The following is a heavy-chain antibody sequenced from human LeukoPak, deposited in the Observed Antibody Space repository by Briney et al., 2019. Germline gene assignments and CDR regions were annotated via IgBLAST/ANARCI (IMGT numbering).Heavy chain of an antibody. CDR3: ARHPDGSLSLDY. Sequence: GGSLRLSCAASGFTFSNYNMNWVRQAPGKGLEWVSSISSSSSTIYYADSVKGRFTISRDNAKNSLYLQMNSLRDEDTAVYYCARHPDGSLSLDYWGQGTLVTVSS. CDR1: GFTFSNYN. D-gene: IGHD1-26*01. CDR2: ISSSSSTI. J-gene: IGHJ4*02. V-gene: IGHV3-48*02.